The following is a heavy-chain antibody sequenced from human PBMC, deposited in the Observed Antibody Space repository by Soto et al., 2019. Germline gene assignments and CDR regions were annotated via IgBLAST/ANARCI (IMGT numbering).Heavy chain of an antibody. CDR1: GGSINNYY. J-gene: IGHJ4*02. D-gene: IGHD3-16*01. CDR3: ARVGRGPALDY. V-gene: IGHV4-59*01. Sequence: SETLSLTCTVSGGSINNYYWSWIRQPPGKGLEWIGYIYYSGNTNHNPSLKSRVTISVDTSKNQFSLKLTSVTAADTAVYYCARVGRGPALDYWGQGTPVTVPQ. CDR2: IYYSGNT.